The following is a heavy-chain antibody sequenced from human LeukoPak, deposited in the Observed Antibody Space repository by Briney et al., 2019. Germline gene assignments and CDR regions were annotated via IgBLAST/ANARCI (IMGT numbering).Heavy chain of an antibody. J-gene: IGHJ2*01. CDR2: IRYDGSNK. Sequence: GGSLRLSCAASGFTFSSYGMHWVRQAPGKGLEWVAFIRYDGSNKYYADSVKGRFTISRDNSKNTLYLQMNSLRAEDTAVYYCARVGSMMVNLWGRGTLVTVSS. D-gene: IGHD2/OR15-2a*01. CDR3: ARVGSMMVNL. V-gene: IGHV3-30*02. CDR1: GFTFSSYG.